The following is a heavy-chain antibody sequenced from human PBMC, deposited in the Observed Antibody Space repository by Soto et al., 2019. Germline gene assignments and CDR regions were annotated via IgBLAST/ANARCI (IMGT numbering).Heavy chain of an antibody. Sequence: GGSLRLSCAASGFTFSSYWMSWVRQAPGKGLEWVANIKQDGSEKYYVDSVKGRFTISRDNAKNSLYLQMNSLRAEDTAVYYCARGDYIWGSYRFDYWGQGTLVTVSS. CDR1: GFTFSSYW. V-gene: IGHV3-7*01. CDR3: ARGDYIWGSYRFDY. J-gene: IGHJ4*02. D-gene: IGHD3-16*02. CDR2: IKQDGSEK.